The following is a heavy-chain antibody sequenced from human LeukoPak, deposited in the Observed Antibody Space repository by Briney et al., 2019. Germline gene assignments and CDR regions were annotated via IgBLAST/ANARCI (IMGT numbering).Heavy chain of an antibody. CDR3: ARVRSDYYDSSGYYLDDEFDY. V-gene: IGHV1-2*06. CDR2: INPDHGNT. J-gene: IGHJ4*02. D-gene: IGHD3-22*01. CDR1: GFTFTGYY. Sequence: ASVKVSCKASGFTFTGYYMHWVRQAPGQGLEWMGRINPDHGNTNYAQKFQDRVTLTRDTSISTAYMELSRLRSDDTAVYYCARVRSDYYDSSGYYLDDEFDYWGQGTLVTVSS.